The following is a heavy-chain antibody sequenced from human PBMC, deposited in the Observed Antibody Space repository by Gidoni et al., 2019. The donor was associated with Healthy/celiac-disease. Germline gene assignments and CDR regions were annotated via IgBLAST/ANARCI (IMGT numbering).Heavy chain of an antibody. D-gene: IGHD2-15*01. V-gene: IGHV1-24*01. J-gene: IGHJ4*02. CDR3: ATDLYPYCSGGSCYSADY. CDR2: FDPEDGET. CDR1: GYTPPELS. Sequence: QVQLVQSGAEVKKPGASVKVSCKVSGYTPPELSMHWVRQAPGKGLEWMGGFDPEDGETIYAQKFQGRVTMTEDTSTDTAYMERSSLRSEDTAVYYCATDLYPYCSGGSCYSADYWGQGTLVTVSS.